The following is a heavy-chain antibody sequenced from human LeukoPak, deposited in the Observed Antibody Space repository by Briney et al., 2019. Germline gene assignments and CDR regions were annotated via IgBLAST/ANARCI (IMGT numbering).Heavy chain of an antibody. CDR2: INGDGSST. CDR3: ARLGYYGSGSYVDY. J-gene: IGHJ4*02. D-gene: IGHD3-10*01. Sequence: GGSLRLSCAASGFTFSNHWMYWVRQGPGKGLVWVSRINGDGSSTDYADSVRGRFTISRDNARNTLSLQMNSLRAEDTAVYYCARLGYYGSGSYVDYWGQGTLVTVSS. CDR1: GFTFSNHW. V-gene: IGHV3-74*01.